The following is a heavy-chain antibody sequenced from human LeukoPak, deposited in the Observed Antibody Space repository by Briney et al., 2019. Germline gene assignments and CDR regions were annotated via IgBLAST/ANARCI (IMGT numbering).Heavy chain of an antibody. CDR1: GFTFGDFA. CDR2: IRSKARGGTT. Sequence: GRSLRLSCTASGFTFGDFAMNWVRQAPGKGLEWVGFIRSKARGGTTEYAASVKGRFIISTDDSNNSAYLHMNSLKTEDTAVYYCNRWHSSGDSHSNVWGQGTLVTVSS. V-gene: IGHV3-49*04. CDR3: NRWHSSGDSHSNV. J-gene: IGHJ4*02. D-gene: IGHD2-15*01.